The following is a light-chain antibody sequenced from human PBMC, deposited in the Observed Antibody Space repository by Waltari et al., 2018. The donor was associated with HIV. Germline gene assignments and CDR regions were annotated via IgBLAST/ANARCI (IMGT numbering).Light chain of an antibody. Sequence: EIVLTQSPGTLYLSPGEGATLSCRASQSVSSSYLAWYQQRRGKAPSLRSYDASSRPTGVPDRFRGSGSGTHFTLTISRLEPEDFGVYYCQQYAASPRTFGQGTRVEIK. V-gene: IGKV3-20*01. CDR3: QQYAASPRT. CDR1: QSVSSSY. J-gene: IGKJ2*01. CDR2: DAS.